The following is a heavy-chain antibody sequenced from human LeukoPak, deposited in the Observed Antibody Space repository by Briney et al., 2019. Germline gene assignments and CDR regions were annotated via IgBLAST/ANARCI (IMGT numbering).Heavy chain of an antibody. Sequence: ASVKVSCKASGYTFTGYYMLWVRQAPGQGLEWMGRINPNSGGTNYAQKFQGRATMTRDTSISTAYMELSRLRSDDTAVYYCASLYYYDSSGFFDYWGQGTLVTVSS. CDR3: ASLYYYDSSGFFDY. CDR1: GYTFTGYY. D-gene: IGHD3-22*01. CDR2: INPNSGGT. J-gene: IGHJ4*02. V-gene: IGHV1-2*06.